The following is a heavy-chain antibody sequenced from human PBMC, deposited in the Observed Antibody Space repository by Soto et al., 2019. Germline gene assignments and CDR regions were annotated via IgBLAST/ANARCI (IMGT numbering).Heavy chain of an antibody. Sequence: EWMGWMNPNSGNTGYAQKFQGRVTMTRNTSISTAYMELSSLRSEDTAVYYCARRPSPRYCSGGSCYSSSWFDPWGQGTLVTVSS. CDR2: MNPNSGNT. D-gene: IGHD2-15*01. CDR3: ARRPSPRYCSGGSCYSSSWFDP. V-gene: IGHV1-8*01. J-gene: IGHJ5*02.